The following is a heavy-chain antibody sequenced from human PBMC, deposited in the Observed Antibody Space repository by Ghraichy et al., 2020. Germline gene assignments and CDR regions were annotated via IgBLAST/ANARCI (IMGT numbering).Heavy chain of an antibody. V-gene: IGHV4-61*02. D-gene: IGHD5-24*01. CDR3: ARDRWGNFDY. CDR2: SYTSGST. J-gene: IGHJ4*02. Sequence: SETLSLTCTVSGGSISSGSYYWSWIRQPAGKGLEWIGRSYTSGSTNYNPSLKSRVTISVDTSKNQFSLKLSSVTAADTAVYYCARDRWGNFDYWGQGTLVTVSS. CDR1: GGSISSGSYY.